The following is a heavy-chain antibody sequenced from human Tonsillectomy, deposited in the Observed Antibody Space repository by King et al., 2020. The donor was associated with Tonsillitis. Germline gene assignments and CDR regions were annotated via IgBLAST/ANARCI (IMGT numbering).Heavy chain of an antibody. D-gene: IGHD3-22*01. J-gene: IGHJ4*02. CDR1: GFTFSSYS. V-gene: IGHV3-30-3*01. Sequence: QLVQSGRGVVQPGRSLRLSCAASGFTFSSYSMHWVRQAPGKGLEWVAVISYDGNNKYYADSVKGRFTISRDNSKNTLYLQMNSLRAQDTAVFYCAKAPGDYDRSGPYPPDYFDYWGQGTLVTVSS. CDR3: AKAPGDYDRSGPYPPDYFDY. CDR2: ISYDGNNK.